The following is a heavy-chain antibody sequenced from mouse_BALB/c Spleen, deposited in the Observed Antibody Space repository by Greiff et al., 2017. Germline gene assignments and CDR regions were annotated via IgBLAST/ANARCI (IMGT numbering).Heavy chain of an antibody. CDR3: ARGRDGYISYAMDY. CDR2: ISSGGST. D-gene: IGHD2-3*01. CDR1: GFTFSSYA. Sequence: EVMLVESGGGLVKPGGSLKLSCAASGFTFSSYAMSWVRQTPEKRLEWVASISSGGSTYYPDSVKGRFTISRDNARNILYLQMSSLRSEDTAMYYCARGRDGYISYAMDYWGQGTSVTVSS. V-gene: IGHV5-6-5*01. J-gene: IGHJ4*01.